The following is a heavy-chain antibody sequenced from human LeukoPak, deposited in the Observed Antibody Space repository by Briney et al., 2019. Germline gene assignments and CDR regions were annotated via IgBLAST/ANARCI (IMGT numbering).Heavy chain of an antibody. V-gene: IGHV3-23*01. Sequence: PGGSLRLSCAASGFTFSSYAMRWVRQAPGKGLEWVSVISNSGGSTFYADSVKGRFTISRDNSKNTLYLQMNSLRAEDTAVYYCAKRASGSGTSLYYFDYWGQGTLVTVSS. J-gene: IGHJ4*02. CDR1: GFTFSSYA. CDR3: AKRASGSGTSLYYFDY. D-gene: IGHD3-10*01. CDR2: ISNSGGST.